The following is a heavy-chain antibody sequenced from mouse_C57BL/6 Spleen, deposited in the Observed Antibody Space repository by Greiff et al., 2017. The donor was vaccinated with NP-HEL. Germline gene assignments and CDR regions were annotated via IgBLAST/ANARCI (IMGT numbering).Heavy chain of an antibody. CDR3: ARGPLITTVEGYGYFDV. J-gene: IGHJ1*03. Sequence: QVQLQQSGPELVKPGAPVKISCKASGYAFSSSWMNWVKQRPGKGLEWIGRFYPGDGDTNYIGKFKGKATLTAAKSSSTAYMQHSSLTSEDSAVYFCARGPLITTVEGYGYFDVWGTGTTVTVSS. D-gene: IGHD1-1*01. V-gene: IGHV1-82*01. CDR1: GYAFSSSW. CDR2: FYPGDGDT.